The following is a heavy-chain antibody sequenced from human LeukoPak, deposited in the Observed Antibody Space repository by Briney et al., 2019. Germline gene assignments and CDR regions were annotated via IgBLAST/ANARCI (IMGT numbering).Heavy chain of an antibody. CDR3: AKAAGEYWGEVRGKTLDI. CDR1: RFTFSSYS. D-gene: IGHD3-10*01. V-gene: IGHV3-30*18. CDR2: ISYDGSNK. J-gene: IGHJ3*02. Sequence: GGSLRLSCAASRFTFSSYSMNWVRQAPGKGLEWVAVISYDGSNKYYADSVKGRFTISRDNSKNTLYLQMNSLRAEDTAVYYCAKAAGEYWGEVRGKTLDIWGQGTMVTVSS.